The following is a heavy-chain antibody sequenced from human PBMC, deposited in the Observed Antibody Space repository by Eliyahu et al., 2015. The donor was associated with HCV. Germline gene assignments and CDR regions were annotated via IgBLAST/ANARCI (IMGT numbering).Heavy chain of an antibody. D-gene: IGHD1-26*01. V-gene: IGHV3-49*03. CDR1: GFTFGDYA. Sequence: EVQLVESGGGLVQPGRSLRLSCTASGFTFGDYAMXWFRQAPGKGLEWVGFIRSKAYGGTTEYAASVKGRFTISRDDSKSIAYLQMNSLKTEDTAVYYCTRELPATVDYWGQGTLVTVSS. J-gene: IGHJ4*02. CDR3: TRELPATVDY. CDR2: IRSKAYGGTT.